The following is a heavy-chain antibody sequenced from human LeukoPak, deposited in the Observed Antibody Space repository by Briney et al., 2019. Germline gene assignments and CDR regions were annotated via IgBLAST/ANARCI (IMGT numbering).Heavy chain of an antibody. CDR3: ARVGCRGGSCSSRGDYYYGMDV. D-gene: IGHD2-15*01. J-gene: IGHJ6*02. CDR1: GFTFSSYS. Sequence: PGGSLRLSCAASGFTFSSYSMSWVRRAPGKGLEWVSSISSSGSYISSPDSVKGRFTISRDNTKNALFLQMNSLRGGDTAVYYCARVGCRGGSCSSRGDYYYGMDVWGQGTTVTVSS. CDR2: ISSSGSYI. V-gene: IGHV3-21*01.